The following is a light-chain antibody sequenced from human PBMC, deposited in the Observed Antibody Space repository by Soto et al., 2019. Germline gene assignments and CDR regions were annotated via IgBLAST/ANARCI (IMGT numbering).Light chain of an antibody. CDR1: QSISTE. J-gene: IGKJ2*01. CDR2: SAS. Sequence: EIVMTQSPATLSVSPGERATLSCRASQSISTELAWYQQKPGQPPRLLIYSASTRATGVPARFTGSGSGSEVTLTISGLQSEDFAVYYCRQGHNWPLTFGQGTRLEI. CDR3: RQGHNWPLT. V-gene: IGKV3-15*01.